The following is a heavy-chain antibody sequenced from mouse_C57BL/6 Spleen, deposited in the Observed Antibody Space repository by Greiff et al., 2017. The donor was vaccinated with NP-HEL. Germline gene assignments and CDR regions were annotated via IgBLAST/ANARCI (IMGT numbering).Heavy chain of an antibody. CDR1: GFTFTDYY. D-gene: IGHD2-1*01. CDR3: ARSLYGNSHY. J-gene: IGHJ2*01. CDR2: IRNKANGYTT. Sequence: EVQLVESGGGLVQPGGSLSLSCAASGFTFTDYYMSWVRQPPGKALEWLGFIRNKANGYTTEYSASVKGRFTISRDNSQSILYLQMNALRAEDSATYYCARSLYGNSHYWGQGTTLTVSS. V-gene: IGHV7-3*01.